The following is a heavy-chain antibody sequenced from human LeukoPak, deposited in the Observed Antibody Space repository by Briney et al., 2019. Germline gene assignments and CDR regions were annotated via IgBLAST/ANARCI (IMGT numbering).Heavy chain of an antibody. CDR2: IKSKTDGGTT. Sequence: PGGSLRLSCAASGFTFSSYGMSWVRQAPGKGLEWVGRIKSKTDGGTTDYAAPVKGRFTISRDDSKNTLYLQMNSLKTEDTAVYYCTTDRGDYFDYWGQGTLVTVSS. CDR1: GFTFSSYG. V-gene: IGHV3-15*01. CDR3: TTDRGDYFDY. J-gene: IGHJ4*02.